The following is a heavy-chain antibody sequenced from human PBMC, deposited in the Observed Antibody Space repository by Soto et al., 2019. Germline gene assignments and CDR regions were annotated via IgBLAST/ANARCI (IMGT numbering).Heavy chain of an antibody. CDR3: ARGVGSGTYYNLYNWFDP. CDR1: GYTFTNYG. CDR2: INTYNGNT. Sequence: ASVKVSCKASGYTFTNYGISWVRQAPGQGLEWMGWINTYNGNTNHAQKLQGRVTMTTDTSTSTAYMELRSLRSDDTAVYYCARGVGSGTYYNLYNWFDPWGQGTLVTVSS. V-gene: IGHV1-18*01. J-gene: IGHJ5*02. D-gene: IGHD3-10*01.